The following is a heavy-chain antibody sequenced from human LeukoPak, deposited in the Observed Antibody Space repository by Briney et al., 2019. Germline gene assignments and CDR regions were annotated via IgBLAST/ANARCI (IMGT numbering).Heavy chain of an antibody. J-gene: IGHJ4*02. V-gene: IGHV3-21*01. Sequence: PGGSLRLSYAASGFTFSSYSMNWVRQAAGKGLEWVSSISSSSGYIYYADSVKGRFTISRDNAKNSLYLQMNSLRAEDTAVYYCASGRVRSSGGWGQGTLVTVSS. CDR3: ASGRVRSSGG. D-gene: IGHD3-10*01. CDR2: ISSSSGYI. CDR1: GFTFSSYS.